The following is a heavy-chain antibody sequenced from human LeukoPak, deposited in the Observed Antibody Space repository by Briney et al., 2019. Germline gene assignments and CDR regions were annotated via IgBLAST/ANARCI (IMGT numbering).Heavy chain of an antibody. CDR2: IYWDDDE. Sequence: ESGPTLVKPTQTLTLTCTFSGFSLTTTGVGVGWIRQPPGKALEWLALIYWDDDERYSPSLKSRLTITKGTSNNQVVLTLTNMDPLDTATYYCAHRDDHTAFDVWGQGTMVTVAS. J-gene: IGHJ3*01. D-gene: IGHD1-14*01. V-gene: IGHV2-5*02. CDR3: AHRDDHTAFDV. CDR1: GFSLTTTGVG.